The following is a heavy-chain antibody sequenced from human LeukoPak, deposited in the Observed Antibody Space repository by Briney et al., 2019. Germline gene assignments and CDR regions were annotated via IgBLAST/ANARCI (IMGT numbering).Heavy chain of an antibody. D-gene: IGHD6-13*01. CDR2: VSYSGST. V-gene: IGHV4-39*01. CDR1: GGSISSSSYY. J-gene: IGHJ4*02. CDR3: ASTSTWYGSGIDN. Sequence: SETLSLTCTVSGGSISSSSYYWGWIRQPSGKGLEWIGSVSYSGSTYYNPSLKSRVTISVDTSKNQFSLKLSSVTAADTAVYYCASTSTWYGSGIDNWGQGTLVTVSS.